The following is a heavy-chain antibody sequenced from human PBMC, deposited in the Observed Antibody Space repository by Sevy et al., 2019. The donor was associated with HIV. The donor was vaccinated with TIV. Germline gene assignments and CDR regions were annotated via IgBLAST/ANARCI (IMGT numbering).Heavy chain of an antibody. Sequence: GGSLRLSCAASGFTFSSYVMSWVRQAPGKGLEWVSAISGSGGSTYYADSVKGRFTISRDNSKNTLYLQMNSLRAEDTAVYYCAPRADSSGWYYWGQGTLVTVSS. CDR1: GFTFSSYV. V-gene: IGHV3-23*01. J-gene: IGHJ4*02. D-gene: IGHD6-19*01. CDR3: APRADSSGWYY. CDR2: ISGSGGST.